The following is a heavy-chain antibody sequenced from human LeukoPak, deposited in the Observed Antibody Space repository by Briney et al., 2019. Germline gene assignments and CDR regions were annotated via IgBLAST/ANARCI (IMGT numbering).Heavy chain of an antibody. V-gene: IGHV1-3*01. CDR3: ARSPRSGWYWDY. Sequence: ASVKVSCKASGYTFTSYVVHWVRQTPGQRLEWMGWINAGNGDTKYSQSFQGRVTITRDASASTAYMEVSSLRSEDTTVYYCARSPRSGWYWDYWGQGTLVTVSS. CDR1: GYTFTSYV. D-gene: IGHD6-19*01. J-gene: IGHJ4*02. CDR2: INAGNGDT.